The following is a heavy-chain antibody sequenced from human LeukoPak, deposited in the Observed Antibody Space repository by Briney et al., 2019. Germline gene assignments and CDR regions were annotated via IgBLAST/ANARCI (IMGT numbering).Heavy chain of an antibody. CDR3: AIDPNWGTHS. V-gene: IGHV3-33*01. CDR1: GFTFSSYG. D-gene: IGHD7-27*01. Sequence: GGSLRLSCAASGFTFSSYGMHWVRQAPGKGLEWVAVIWYDGSNKYYADSVKGRFTISRDNSKNALYLQMNSLRVEDTAVYYCAIDPNWGTHSWGQGVLVTVSS. CDR2: IWYDGSNK. J-gene: IGHJ4*02.